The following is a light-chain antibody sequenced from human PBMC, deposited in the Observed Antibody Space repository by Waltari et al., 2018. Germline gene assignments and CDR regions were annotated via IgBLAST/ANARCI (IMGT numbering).Light chain of an antibody. V-gene: IGLV1-40*01. CDR2: GNS. CDR3: QSYDSSLSGSV. CDR1: SSNIGAGYD. J-gene: IGLJ2*01. Sequence: QSWLTQPPSVSGAPGQRVTIPCTGSSSNIGAGYDVHWYQLLPGTAPNLLIYGNSNRPSGVPDRFSGSKSGTSASLAITGLQAEDEADYYCQSYDSSLSGSVFGGGTKLTVL.